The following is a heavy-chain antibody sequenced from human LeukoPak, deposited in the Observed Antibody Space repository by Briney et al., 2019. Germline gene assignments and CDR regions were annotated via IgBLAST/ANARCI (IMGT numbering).Heavy chain of an antibody. CDR3: ARVGVVPAAIVY. D-gene: IGHD2-2*02. CDR2: IYTSGST. CDR1: GGSISSGSYY. V-gene: IGHV4-61*02. Sequence: SETLSLTCTVSGGSISSGSYYWSWLRQPAGTGLEWVGRIYTSGSTNSNPSLKSRVTISVDTSKNQFSLKLSSVTAADTAVYYCARVGVVPAAIVYWGQGTLVTPSS. J-gene: IGHJ4*02.